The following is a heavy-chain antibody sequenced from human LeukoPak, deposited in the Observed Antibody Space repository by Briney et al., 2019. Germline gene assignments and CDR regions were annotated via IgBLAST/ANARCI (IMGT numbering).Heavy chain of an antibody. CDR2: IIPIFGTA. CDR1: GGTFSSYA. CDR3: ASRRARAYYYYYMDV. Sequence: GASVKVSCKASGGTFSSYAISWVRQAPGQGLEWVGGIIPIFGTANYAQKFQGRVTITADESTSTAYMELSSLRSEDTAVYYCASRRARAYYYYYMDVWGKGTTVTVSS. V-gene: IGHV1-69*13. D-gene: IGHD3-10*01. J-gene: IGHJ6*03.